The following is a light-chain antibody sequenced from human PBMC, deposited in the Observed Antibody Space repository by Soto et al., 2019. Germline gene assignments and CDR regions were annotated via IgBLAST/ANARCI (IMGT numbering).Light chain of an antibody. Sequence: QSVLTQPPSASGTPGQRVIISCSGSSSNIGSNYVYWYQQLPGTAPKLLIHRNNQRPSGVPDRFSGSKSGTSASLAISGLWSEDEADYYCAAWDNSLSGPVFGGGTKLTVL. V-gene: IGLV1-47*03. CDR3: AAWDNSLSGPV. J-gene: IGLJ3*02. CDR2: RNN. CDR1: SSNIGSNY.